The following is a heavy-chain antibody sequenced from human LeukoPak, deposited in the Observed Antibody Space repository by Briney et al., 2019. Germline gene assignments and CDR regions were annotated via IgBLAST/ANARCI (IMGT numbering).Heavy chain of an antibody. CDR1: GYTFTSYG. D-gene: IGHD2-15*01. V-gene: IGHV1-18*01. CDR3: ARWGPYCSGDSCYQFDY. Sequence: ASVKVSCKASGYTFTSYGISWVRQAPGQGLEWMGWISAYNGNTNYAQKLQGRVTMTTDTSTSTAYMELRSLRSDDTAVYYCARWGPYCSGDSCYQFDYWGQGTLVTVSS. CDR2: ISAYNGNT. J-gene: IGHJ4*02.